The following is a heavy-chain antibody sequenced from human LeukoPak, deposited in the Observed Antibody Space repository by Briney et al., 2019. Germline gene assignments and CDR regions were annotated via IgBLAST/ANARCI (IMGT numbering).Heavy chain of an antibody. CDR1: GYTFVDYY. CDR2: LNPRSGAT. Sequence: GASVKVSCKASGYTFVDYYLYWVRQAPGRGLEWMGWLNPRSGATNYAQKFQARVTMTRDTSINTAYMELSRLRSDDTAVYYCARDHRRGSTGYDMPADWGQGTLVTVSS. V-gene: IGHV1-2*02. J-gene: IGHJ4*02. CDR3: ARDHRRGSTGYDMPAD. D-gene: IGHD5-12*01.